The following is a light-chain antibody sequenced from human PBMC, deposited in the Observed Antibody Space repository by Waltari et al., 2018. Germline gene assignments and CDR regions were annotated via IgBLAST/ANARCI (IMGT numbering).Light chain of an antibody. V-gene: IGLV3-25*03. Sequence: SYELIQPPSVSVSPGQMARITCSGAALETKYAFWSRQKPGQAPLLVMYNFNERPSGIPGRFSGSVSGTTATLTISRVQAEDEADYYCQSADSTGTSVLFGGGTKLTVL. J-gene: IGLJ2*01. CDR3: QSADSTGTSVL. CDR2: NFN. CDR1: ALETKY.